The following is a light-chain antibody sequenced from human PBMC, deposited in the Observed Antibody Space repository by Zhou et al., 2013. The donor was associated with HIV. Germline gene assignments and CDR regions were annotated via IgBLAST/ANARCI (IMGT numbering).Light chain of an antibody. J-gene: IGKJ1*01. CDR2: KAS. V-gene: IGKV1-5*03. Sequence: DIQMTQSRSTLSASVGDRVTITCRASQSISTWLAWYQQKPGKAPKLLIYKASSLESGVPSRFSGSGSGTEFTLTISSLQPDDFATYYCQQCNSPWTFGQRDQRWKS. CDR3: QQCNSPWT. CDR1: QSISTW.